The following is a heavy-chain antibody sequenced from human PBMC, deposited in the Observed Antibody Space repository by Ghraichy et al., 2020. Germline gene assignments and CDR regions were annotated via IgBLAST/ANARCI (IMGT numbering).Heavy chain of an antibody. CDR1: GFNFRSYS. CDR2: ISSSSSTI. CDR3: ARAPGAECSGGSCYIDY. V-gene: IGHV3-48*02. Sequence: GGSLRLSCAASGFNFRSYSMNWVRQAPGKGLEWVSYISSSSSTIYYAGSVKGRFTISRDNAKNSLFLQMNSLRDEDTAVYHCARAPGAECSGGSCYIDYWGQGTLVAVSS. D-gene: IGHD2-15*01. J-gene: IGHJ4*02.